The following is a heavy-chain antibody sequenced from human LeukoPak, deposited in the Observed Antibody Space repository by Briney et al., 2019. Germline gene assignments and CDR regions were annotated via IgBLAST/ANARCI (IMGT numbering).Heavy chain of an antibody. CDR1: GGSISSYY. CDR3: ARITFVVEGYGMDV. D-gene: IGHD2-21*01. CDR2: IYYTGST. V-gene: IGHV4-59*08. Sequence: SKTLSLTCTVSGGSISSYYWSWIRQPPGKGLEWIGYIYYTGSTTYNPSLKSRVTISVDTSKNRFSLSLSSVTAAETAVYYCARITFVVEGYGMDVWGQGTTVTVSS. J-gene: IGHJ6*02.